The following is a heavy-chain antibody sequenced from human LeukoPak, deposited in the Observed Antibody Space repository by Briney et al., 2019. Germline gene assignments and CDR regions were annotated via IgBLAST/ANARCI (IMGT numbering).Heavy chain of an antibody. J-gene: IGHJ5*02. V-gene: IGHV1-69*13. D-gene: IGHD1-26*01. CDR3: ARKLRLGGNWFDP. CDR1: GGTFTCYA. CDR2: IIPISGTT. Sequence: SVKVSCKTSGGTFTCYAITWVRQAPGQGLEWMGKIIPISGTTNYAQKFQGRVTFTADESTSTAYMELSSLRSEDTALYYCARKLRLGGNWFDPWGQGTLVTVSS.